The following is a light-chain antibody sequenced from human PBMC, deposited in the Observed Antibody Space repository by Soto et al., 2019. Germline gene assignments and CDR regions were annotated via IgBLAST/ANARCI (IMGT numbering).Light chain of an antibody. J-gene: IGKJ4*01. Sequence: QMAPCPFSRCASVGDRGTIHCLASQGISSYLGWYQQKPGKAPNLLIYDASTLHSGVPSRFSGGGSGTDFTLTISSLQPEDFATYYCQQVNVYPSTFGGGTKVDIK. CDR1: QGISSY. V-gene: IGKV1-9*01. CDR2: DAS. CDR3: QQVNVYPST.